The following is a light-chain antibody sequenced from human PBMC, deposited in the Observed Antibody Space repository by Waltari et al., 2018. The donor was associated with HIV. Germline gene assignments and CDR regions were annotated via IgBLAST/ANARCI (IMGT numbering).Light chain of an antibody. V-gene: IGLV1-47*01. J-gene: IGLJ2*01. Sequence: QSVLTQPPSASGTHGQRVTISCSGSRSNIGRNFVYWYQQLPGMAPKLLIYRNNQRPAGVPDRFSGSKSGTSASLSISGLRSEDGADYYCAVWDDSLTGHVVFGGGTKLTVL. CDR2: RNN. CDR1: RSNIGRNF. CDR3: AVWDDSLTGHVV.